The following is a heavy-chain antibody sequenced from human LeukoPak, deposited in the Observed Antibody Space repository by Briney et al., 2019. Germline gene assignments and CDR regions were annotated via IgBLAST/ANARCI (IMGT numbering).Heavy chain of an antibody. J-gene: IGHJ3*02. CDR3: ATALRDGYTNLLDAFDI. Sequence: ASVEVSCKVSGYTLTELSMHWVRQAPGKGLEWMGGFDPEDGETIYAQKFQGRVTMTEDTSTDTAYMELSSLRSEDTAVYYCATALRDGYTNLLDAFDIWGQGTMVTVSS. CDR1: GYTLTELS. CDR2: FDPEDGET. D-gene: IGHD5-24*01. V-gene: IGHV1-24*01.